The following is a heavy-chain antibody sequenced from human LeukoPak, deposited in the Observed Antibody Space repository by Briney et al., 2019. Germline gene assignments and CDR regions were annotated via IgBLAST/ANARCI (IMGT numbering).Heavy chain of an antibody. D-gene: IGHD2-2*01. CDR2: MNPNSGNT. CDR1: GYTFTSYD. J-gene: IGHJ3*02. CDR3: ARGGTVVPAAPDAFDI. V-gene: IGHV1-8*03. Sequence: ASVKVSCKASGYTFTSYDINWVRQATGQGLEWMGWMNPNSGNTGYAQKFQGRVTITRNTSISTAYMELSSLRSEDTAVYYCARGGTVVPAAPDAFDIWGQGTMVTVSS.